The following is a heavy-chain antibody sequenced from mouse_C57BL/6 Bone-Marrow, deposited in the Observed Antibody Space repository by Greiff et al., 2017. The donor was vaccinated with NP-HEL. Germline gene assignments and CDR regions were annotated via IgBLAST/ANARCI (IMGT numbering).Heavy chain of an antibody. Sequence: VQLQQSGAELVRPGASVKLSCKASGYTFTDYYINWVKQRPGQGLEWIARIYPGSGNTYYNEKFKGKATLTAAKSSSTAYMQLSSLTSEDSAVYFCARDYSNYVHWYFDVWGTGTTVTVSS. CDR2: IYPGSGNT. D-gene: IGHD2-5*01. CDR1: GYTFTDYY. V-gene: IGHV1-76*01. J-gene: IGHJ1*03. CDR3: ARDYSNYVHWYFDV.